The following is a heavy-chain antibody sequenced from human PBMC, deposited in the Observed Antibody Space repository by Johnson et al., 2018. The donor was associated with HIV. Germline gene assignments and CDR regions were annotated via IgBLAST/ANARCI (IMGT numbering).Heavy chain of an antibody. D-gene: IGHD3-9*01. CDR2: IFSVGDV. Sequence: ASGITVGTNYMSWVRQAPGKGLEWVSVIFSVGDVYYADSVKGRFTISRDNSKNMVYLQMNSLRPEDTAVYYCARDGRDLVTRGSFDVWGQGTVVTVSS. CDR3: ARDGRDLVTRGSFDV. V-gene: IGHV3-66*02. CDR1: GITVGTNY. J-gene: IGHJ3*01.